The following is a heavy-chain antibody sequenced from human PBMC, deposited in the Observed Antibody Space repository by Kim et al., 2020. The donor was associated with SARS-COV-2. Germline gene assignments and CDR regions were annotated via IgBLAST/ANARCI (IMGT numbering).Heavy chain of an antibody. CDR1: GFTFSSYA. Sequence: GGSLRLSCAASGFTFSSYAMHWVRQAPGKGLEWVAVISYDGSNKYYADSVKGRFTISRDNSKNTLYLQMNSLRAEDTAVYYCARDVGVDTAMDLGYWGQRTLVAVSS. V-gene: IGHV3-30*04. CDR3: ARDVGVDTAMDLGY. D-gene: IGHD5-18*01. CDR2: ISYDGSNK. J-gene: IGHJ4*02.